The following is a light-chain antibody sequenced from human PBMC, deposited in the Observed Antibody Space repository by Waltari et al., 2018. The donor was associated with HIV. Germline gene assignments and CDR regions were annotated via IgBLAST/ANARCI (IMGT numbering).Light chain of an antibody. Sequence: EIVLTQSPATLSFSPGERATLSCRASQSVNNYLAWYQQKPGQAPRLLIYGASSRATGIPARFSGSGSGTDFTLTISSLEPGDFGVYYCQQRNNWPITFGQGTRLEIK. J-gene: IGKJ5*01. CDR2: GAS. CDR3: QQRNNWPIT. V-gene: IGKV3-11*01. CDR1: QSVNNY.